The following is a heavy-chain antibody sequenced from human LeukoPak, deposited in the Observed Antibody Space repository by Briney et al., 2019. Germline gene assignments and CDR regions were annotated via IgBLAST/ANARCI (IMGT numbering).Heavy chain of an antibody. V-gene: IGHV4-30-2*01. CDR1: GGSISSGGYS. CDR3: ARGRRFGAFDY. CDR2: IYHSGST. D-gene: IGHD3-10*01. Sequence: SETLSLTCAVSGGSISSGGYSWSWIRQPPGKGLEWIGYIYHSGSTYYNPSLKSRVTISVDRSKNQFSLKLSPVTAADTAVYYCARGRRFGAFDYWGQGTLVTVSS. J-gene: IGHJ4*02.